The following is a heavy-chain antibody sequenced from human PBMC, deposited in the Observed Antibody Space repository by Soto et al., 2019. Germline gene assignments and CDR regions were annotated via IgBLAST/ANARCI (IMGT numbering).Heavy chain of an antibody. J-gene: IGHJ4*02. CDR2: IYYSGST. D-gene: IGHD6-13*01. Sequence: SETLSLTCTVSGVSISSGDYYWTWIRQPPGKGLEWIGYIYYSGSTYYNPSLKSRVTMSVDTSKSQFSLKLSSVTAADTAVYYCARKYSSSWYDYWGQGTLVTVSS. CDR3: ARKYSSSWYDY. CDR1: GVSISSGDYY. V-gene: IGHV4-30-4*01.